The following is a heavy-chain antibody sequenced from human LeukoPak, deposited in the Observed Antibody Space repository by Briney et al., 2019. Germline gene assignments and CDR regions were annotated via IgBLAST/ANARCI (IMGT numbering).Heavy chain of an antibody. CDR3: TKALDF. Sequence: AGGSLRLSCAASGFTFSGYGMHWVRQAPGKGLEWVANINQDGSETYYVDSAKGRFTISRDNAKNSLYLQMDSLRVEDTAMYYCTKALDFWGQGTLVTVSS. V-gene: IGHV3-7*01. J-gene: IGHJ4*02. CDR2: INQDGSET. CDR1: GFTFSGYG.